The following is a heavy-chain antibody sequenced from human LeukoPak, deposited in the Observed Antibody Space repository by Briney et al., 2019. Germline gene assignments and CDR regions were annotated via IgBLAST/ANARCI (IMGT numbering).Heavy chain of an antibody. D-gene: IGHD3-10*01. V-gene: IGHV3-21*01. Sequence: GGSLRLSCAASGFIFSSFNMNWVRQAPGKAMEWVSSITSSGTHIFYADSVRGRFTISRDNAKNSLYLQMDSLGPDDTAVYYCARPGSGSNNYYYYMDVWGKGTTVTVSS. CDR1: GFIFSSFN. CDR3: ARPGSGSNNYYYYMDV. J-gene: IGHJ6*03. CDR2: ITSSGTHI.